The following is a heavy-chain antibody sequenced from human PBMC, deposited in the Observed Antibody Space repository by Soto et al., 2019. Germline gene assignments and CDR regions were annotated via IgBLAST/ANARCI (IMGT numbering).Heavy chain of an antibody. CDR2: INGDGRGT. Sequence: GGSLRLSCAASGFISRSYWMHWVRQVPGKGLVWVSRINGDGRGTSYADSVKGRFTISRENAKNTLYLQMNSLRADDTAVYYCARAQYLADDAFDIWGQGAMVTVSS. CDR1: GFISRSYW. D-gene: IGHD2-2*01. CDR3: ARAQYLADDAFDI. V-gene: IGHV3-74*01. J-gene: IGHJ3*02.